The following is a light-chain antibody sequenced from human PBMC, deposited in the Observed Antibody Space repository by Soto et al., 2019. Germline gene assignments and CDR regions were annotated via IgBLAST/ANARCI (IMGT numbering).Light chain of an antibody. V-gene: IGKV1-9*01. CDR3: QQLNSDPPIT. Sequence: DIQMTQSPSSLSASVGDRFTITCRSSQGISTYLAWYQQKPGRAPKLLIYTASTLQSGVPSRFSGRGSGTDFTLTISSLQPEDFATYYCQQLNSDPPITFGQGTRLEIK. CDR1: QGISTY. J-gene: IGKJ5*01. CDR2: TAS.